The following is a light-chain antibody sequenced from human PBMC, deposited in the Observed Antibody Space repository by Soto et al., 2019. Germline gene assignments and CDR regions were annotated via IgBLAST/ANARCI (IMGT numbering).Light chain of an antibody. Sequence: SYEMTQPPSVTVSPGQTASITCSGDKLGDKYACWYQQKPGQSPVLVIYQDSKRPSGIPERFSGSNSGNTATLTISGTQATDQADYYSQAWDSSTVVFGGGTKLTVL. CDR3: QAWDSSTVV. CDR1: KLGDKY. J-gene: IGLJ2*01. CDR2: QDS. V-gene: IGLV3-1*01.